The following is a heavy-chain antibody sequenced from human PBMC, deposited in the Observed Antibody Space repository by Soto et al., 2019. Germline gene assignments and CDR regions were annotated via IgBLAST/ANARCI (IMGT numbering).Heavy chain of an antibody. Sequence: SETLSLTCTVSGGSISSYYWSWIRQPPGKGLEWIGYIYYSGSTNYNPSLKSRVTISVDTSKNQFSLKLSSVTAADTAVYYCARDSLGYDDSSGYLFDYWGQGTLVTVSS. CDR3: ARDSLGYDDSSGYLFDY. CDR2: IYYSGST. J-gene: IGHJ4*02. D-gene: IGHD3-22*01. CDR1: GGSISSYY. V-gene: IGHV4-59*01.